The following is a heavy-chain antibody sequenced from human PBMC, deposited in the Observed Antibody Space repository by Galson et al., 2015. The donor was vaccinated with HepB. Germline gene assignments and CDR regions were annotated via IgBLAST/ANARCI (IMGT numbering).Heavy chain of an antibody. CDR3: TRRMRGSDPLDY. J-gene: IGHJ4*02. CDR1: GFNFDDYA. D-gene: IGHD5-12*01. V-gene: IGHV3-9*01. CDR2: IGQGSGTI. Sequence: SLRLSCAASGFNFDDYAMHWVRQAPGKGLQWVAAIGQGSGTIVYSDSVKGRFTISRDNAKKSLYLQMNRLRLDDTALYFCTRRMRGSDPLDYWGQGTLVTVSS.